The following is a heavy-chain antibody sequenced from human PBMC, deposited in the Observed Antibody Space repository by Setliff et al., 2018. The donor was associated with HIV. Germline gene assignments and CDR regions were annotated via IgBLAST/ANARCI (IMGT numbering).Heavy chain of an antibody. CDR2: ISSSGSTM. J-gene: IGHJ6*03. D-gene: IGHD3-3*01. CDR1: GFSFSDYY. V-gene: IGHV3-11*04. Sequence: GGSLRLSCAASGFSFSDYYMSWIRQAPGKGLEWVSHISSSGSTMYYADSVKGRFTISRDNAKNSLYLQMNSLRAEDTAVYYCARGNYNFWSGYPYYYMDVWGKGTTVTVSS. CDR3: ARGNYNFWSGYPYYYMDV.